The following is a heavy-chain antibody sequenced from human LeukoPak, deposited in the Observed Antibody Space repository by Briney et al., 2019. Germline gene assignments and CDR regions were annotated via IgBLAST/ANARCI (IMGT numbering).Heavy chain of an antibody. Sequence: GGSRRLSCAASGFTFSSYGTHWVRQAPGKGLEWVAVISYDGSNKYYADSVKGRFTISRDNSKNTLYLQMNSLRAEDTAVYYCAKDRESYYYGSGTLNWGQGTLVTVSS. CDR2: ISYDGSNK. CDR3: AKDRESYYYGSGTLN. CDR1: GFTFSSYG. V-gene: IGHV3-30*18. J-gene: IGHJ4*02. D-gene: IGHD3-10*01.